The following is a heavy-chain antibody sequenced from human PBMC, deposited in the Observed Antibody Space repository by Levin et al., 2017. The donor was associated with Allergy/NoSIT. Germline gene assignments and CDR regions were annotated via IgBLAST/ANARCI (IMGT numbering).Heavy chain of an antibody. CDR3: ARATSIVVVVAATGVFDY. D-gene: IGHD2-15*01. J-gene: IGHJ4*02. V-gene: IGHV1-2*02. CDR1: GYTFTGYY. Sequence: ASVKVSCKASGYTFTGYYMHWVRQAPGQGLEWMGWINPNSGGTNYAQKFQGRVTMTRDTSISTAYMELSRLRSDDTAVYYCARATSIVVVVAATGVFDYWGQGTLVTVSS. CDR2: INPNSGGT.